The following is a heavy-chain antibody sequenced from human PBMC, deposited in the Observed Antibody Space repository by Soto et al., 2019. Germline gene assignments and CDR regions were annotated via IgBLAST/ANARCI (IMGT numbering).Heavy chain of an antibody. D-gene: IGHD3-3*01. CDR1: GFTFDDYA. Sequence: EVQLEESGGGLIQPGRSLRLSCAASGFTFDDYAMHWVRQAPGKGLEWVSGISWNSGTRGYADSVRGRFTISRDNAKNSLYLEMSSLRPEDTAFYYCAEDRGLDFWSGYYRLDSWGQGTLVTVSS. V-gene: IGHV3-9*01. CDR3: AEDRGLDFWSGYYRLDS. CDR2: ISWNSGTR. J-gene: IGHJ4*02.